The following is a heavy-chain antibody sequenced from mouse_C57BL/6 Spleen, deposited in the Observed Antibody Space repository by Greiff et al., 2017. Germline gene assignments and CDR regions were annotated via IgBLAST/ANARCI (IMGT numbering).Heavy chain of an antibody. CDR3: ARRGEAYYGNHMDY. CDR2: IWSGGNT. J-gene: IGHJ4*01. CDR1: GFSLTSYG. Sequence: VKLVESGPGLVQPSQSLSITCTVSGFSLTSYGVHWVRQSPGKGLEWLGVIWSGGNTDYNAAFISRLSISKDNSKSQVFFKMNSLQADDTAIYYCARRGEAYYGNHMDYWGQGTSVTVSS. V-gene: IGHV2-2*01. D-gene: IGHD2-10*01.